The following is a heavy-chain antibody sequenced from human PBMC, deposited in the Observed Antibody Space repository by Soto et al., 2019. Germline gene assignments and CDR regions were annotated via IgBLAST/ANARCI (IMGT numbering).Heavy chain of an antibody. J-gene: IGHJ6*03. V-gene: IGHV4-59*05. CDR2: IYYSGST. D-gene: IGHD2-15*01. Sequence: PGGSLRLSCAASGFTVSSNYMSWVRQAPGKGLEWIGSIYYSGSTYYNPSLKSRVTISVDTSKNQFSLKLSSVTAADTAVYYCAINIRYCSGGSCYRNYYYYYYMDVWGKGTTVTVSS. CDR3: AINIRYCSGGSCYRNYYYYYYMDV. CDR1: GFTVSSNY.